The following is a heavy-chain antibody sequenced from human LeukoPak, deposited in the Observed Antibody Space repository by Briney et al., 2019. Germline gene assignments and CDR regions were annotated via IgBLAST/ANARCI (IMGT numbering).Heavy chain of an antibody. Sequence: GSLRLSCAASGFTFSTYAMTWVRQAPGKGLEWIGEIYHSGSTNYNPSLKSRVTISVDKSKNQFSLKLSSVTAADTAVYYCARDSSGGARRITGAFDIWGQGTMVTVSS. CDR1: GFTFSTYAM. D-gene: IGHD1-26*01. V-gene: IGHV4-4*02. CDR3: ARDSSGGARRITGAFDI. CDR2: IYHSGST. J-gene: IGHJ3*02.